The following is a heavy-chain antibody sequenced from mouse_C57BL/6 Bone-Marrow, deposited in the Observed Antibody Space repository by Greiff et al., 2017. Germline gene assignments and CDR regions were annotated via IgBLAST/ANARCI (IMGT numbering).Heavy chain of an antibody. V-gene: IGHV1-55*01. CDR1: GYTFTSYW. CDR3: ARVRDHYDAGFAY. Sequence: VQLQQPGAELVKPGASVKMSCKASGYTFTSYWITWVKQRPGQGLEWIGDIYPGSGSTNYNEKFKSKATLTVDTSSSTAYMQLSSLTSEDSAVYYCARVRDHYDAGFAYWGQGTLVTVSA. J-gene: IGHJ3*01. D-gene: IGHD1-2*01. CDR2: IYPGSGST.